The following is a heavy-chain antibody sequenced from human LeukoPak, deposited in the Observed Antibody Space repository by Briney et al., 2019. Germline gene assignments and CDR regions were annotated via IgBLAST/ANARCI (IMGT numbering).Heavy chain of an antibody. D-gene: IGHD3-16*01. Sequence: PGGSLRLSCAASGFTFSSYWMHWVRQAPGKGLVWVSAINSDGSSTRYADSVQGRLTISRDNAKNTLYLQMNSLRAEDTAVYYCARCLVASPRILGYWGQGTLVTASS. CDR2: INSDGSST. CDR1: GFTFSSYW. V-gene: IGHV3-74*01. CDR3: ARCLVASPRILGY. J-gene: IGHJ4*02.